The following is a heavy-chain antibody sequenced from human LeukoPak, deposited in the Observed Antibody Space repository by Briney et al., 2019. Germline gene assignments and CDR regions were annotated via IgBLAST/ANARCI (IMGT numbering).Heavy chain of an antibody. Sequence: GGSPRLSCAASGFTVSSNYMSWVRQAPGKGLEWVSVIYSGGSTYYADSVKGRFTISRDNSKNTLYLQMNSLRAEDTAVYYCARHYYYDSSGYQYYFDYWGQGTLATVSS. CDR1: GFTVSSNY. CDR2: IYSGGST. V-gene: IGHV3-53*01. CDR3: ARHYYYDSSGYQYYFDY. J-gene: IGHJ4*02. D-gene: IGHD3-22*01.